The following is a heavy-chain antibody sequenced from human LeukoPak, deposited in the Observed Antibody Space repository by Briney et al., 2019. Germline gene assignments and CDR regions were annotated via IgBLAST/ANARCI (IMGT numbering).Heavy chain of an antibody. J-gene: IGHJ3*02. CDR2: ISYYGSNQ. CDR3: ARVDDGDYLLDTAFDI. D-gene: IGHD4-17*01. CDR1: GFIFNNFG. V-gene: IGHV3-30-3*01. Sequence: PGGSLRLSCEASGFIFNNFGMNWVRQAPGKGLEWLAVISYYGSNQYYADSVKGRFTVSRDNSKNTLYLQMNSLNSADTSVYYCARVDDGDYLLDTAFDIWGQGTLVTVSS.